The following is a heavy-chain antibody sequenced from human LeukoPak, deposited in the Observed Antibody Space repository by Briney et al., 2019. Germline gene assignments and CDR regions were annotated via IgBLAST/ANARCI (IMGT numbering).Heavy chain of an antibody. CDR3: AGSVLRYFDAFDI. J-gene: IGHJ3*02. V-gene: IGHV4-34*01. CDR2: INHSGST. D-gene: IGHD3-9*01. Sequence: SETLSLTCAVYGGSFSGYYWSWIRQPPGKGLEWIGEINHSGSTNYNSSLKSRVTISVDTSKNQFSLKLSSVTAADTAVYYCAGSVLRYFDAFDIWGQGTMVTVSS. CDR1: GGSFSGYY.